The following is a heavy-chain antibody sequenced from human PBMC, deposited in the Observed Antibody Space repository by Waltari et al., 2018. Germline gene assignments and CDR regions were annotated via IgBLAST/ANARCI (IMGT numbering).Heavy chain of an antibody. CDR3: ARMTRTYDFWSGYNY. D-gene: IGHD3-3*01. J-gene: IGHJ4*02. CDR2: IYTSGST. CDR1: GGSISSGRYY. V-gene: IGHV4-61*02. Sequence: QVQLQESGPGLVKPSQTLSLTCTVSGGSISSGRYYWSWIRQPAGKGLEWIGRIYTSGSTNYNPSLKSRVTISVDTSKNQFSLKLSSVTAADTAVYYCARMTRTYDFWSGYNYWGQGTLVTVSS.